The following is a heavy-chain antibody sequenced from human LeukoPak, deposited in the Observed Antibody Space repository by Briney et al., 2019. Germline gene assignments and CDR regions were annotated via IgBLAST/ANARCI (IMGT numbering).Heavy chain of an antibody. CDR2: ISSSSSYI. CDR1: GFTFSSYS. CDR3: ARGGGGKTGDIAFDI. J-gene: IGHJ3*02. V-gene: IGHV3-21*01. D-gene: IGHD7-27*01. Sequence: GGSLRLSCAASGFTFSSYSMNWVRQAPGKGLEWVSSISSSSSYIYYADSVKGRFTISRDNAKNSLYLQMNSLRAEDTAVYYCARGGGGKTGDIAFDIWGQGTMVTVSS.